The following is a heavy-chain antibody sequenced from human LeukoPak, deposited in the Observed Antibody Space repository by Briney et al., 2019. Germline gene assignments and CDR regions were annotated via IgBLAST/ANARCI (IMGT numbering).Heavy chain of an antibody. Sequence: SQTLSLTCAFSGDSVSSNSAAWNWISQSPSRGLEWLGSTYYRYKWYNDYAVSVKSRITINPDTSKNQFSLQLNSVTPEDTAVYYCARERRRPTSCLDYWGQGTLVTVSS. CDR3: ARERRRPTSCLDY. CDR1: GDSVSSNSAA. CDR2: TYYRYKWYN. V-gene: IGHV6-1*01. J-gene: IGHJ4*02. D-gene: IGHD2-2*01.